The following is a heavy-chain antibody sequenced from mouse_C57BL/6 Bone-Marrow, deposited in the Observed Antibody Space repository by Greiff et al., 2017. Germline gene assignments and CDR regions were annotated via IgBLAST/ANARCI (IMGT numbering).Heavy chain of an antibody. CDR3: ARTMGYPWFAY. V-gene: IGHV1-26*01. CDR2: INPNNGGT. Sequence: VQLQQSGPELVKPGASVKISCKASGYTFTDYYMNWVKQSHGKSLEWIGDINPNNGGTSYNQKFKGKATLTVDKSSSTAYMELRSLTSEDSAVYYCARTMGYPWFAYWGQGTLVTVSA. J-gene: IGHJ3*01. D-gene: IGHD3-1*01. CDR1: GYTFTDYY.